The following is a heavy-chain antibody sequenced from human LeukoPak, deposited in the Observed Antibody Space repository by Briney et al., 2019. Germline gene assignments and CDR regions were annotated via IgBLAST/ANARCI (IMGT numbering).Heavy chain of an antibody. CDR3: AKDKSSTWSFDY. Sequence: GSLRLSCAASGFTFSRSGMHWVRQAPGKGLEGVTVISYDGSKKDYADSVKGRFTISRDNSKNTLYLQMNSLRAEDTAVYYCAKDKSSTWSFDYWGQGTLVTVSS. J-gene: IGHJ4*02. CDR2: ISYDGSKK. V-gene: IGHV3-30*18. D-gene: IGHD6-13*01. CDR1: GFTFSRSG.